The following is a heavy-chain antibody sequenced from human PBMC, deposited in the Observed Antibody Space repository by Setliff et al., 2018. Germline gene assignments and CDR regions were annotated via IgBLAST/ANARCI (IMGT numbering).Heavy chain of an antibody. CDR2: INAGNGNT. J-gene: IGHJ1*01. V-gene: IGHV1-3*01. D-gene: IGHD4-17*01. Sequence: ASVKVSCKASGYTFTSYAMHWVRQAPGQRLEWMGWINAGNGNTKHSQKFQGRVTITRDTSASTAYMELSSLRSEDTAVYYCARGSPTTVVTHAEYFQHWGQGTLVTVSS. CDR3: ARGSPTTVVTHAEYFQH. CDR1: GYTFTSYA.